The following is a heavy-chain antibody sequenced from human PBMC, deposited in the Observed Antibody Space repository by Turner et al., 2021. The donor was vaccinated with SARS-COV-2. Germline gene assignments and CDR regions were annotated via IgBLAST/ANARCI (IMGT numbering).Heavy chain of an antibody. CDR2: IIPILAIA. Sequence: QVQLVQSGAEVKKPGSSVKVSCEASGGTLSNYAFSWVRQAPGQGLEWMGGIIPILAIAHYAQKFQDRLTITADESTSTAYMELVSLRSDDTAVYYCARGYSSGWYQSGAFDIWGQGTMVTVSS. CDR1: GGTLSNYA. J-gene: IGHJ3*02. CDR3: ARGYSSGWYQSGAFDI. D-gene: IGHD6-19*01. V-gene: IGHV1-69*01.